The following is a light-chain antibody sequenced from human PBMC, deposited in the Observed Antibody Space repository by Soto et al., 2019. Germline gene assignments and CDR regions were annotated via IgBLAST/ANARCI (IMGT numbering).Light chain of an antibody. CDR2: AAS. CDR1: QSISSW. J-gene: IGKJ1*01. V-gene: IGKV1-5*01. Sequence: GDRVTITCRASQSISSWLAWYQQKPGKAPKLLIYAASTLQSGVPSRFSGSGSGTEFTLTISSLQPNDFATYYCQQYYSYPRKFGQGTKVDIK. CDR3: QQYYSYPRK.